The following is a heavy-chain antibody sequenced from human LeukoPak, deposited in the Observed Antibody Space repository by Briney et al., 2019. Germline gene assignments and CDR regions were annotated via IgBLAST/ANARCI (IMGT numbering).Heavy chain of an antibody. D-gene: IGHD4-11*01. CDR3: ARSYSNHLFGMDV. J-gene: IGHJ6*02. V-gene: IGHV3-66*01. Sequence: GGSLRLSCAASGFTVSSYYMTGVRQAPGKALEWVSVMYSGGSTYYADSVKGRVAISRDNSQNTVFLQMNSVRVEDTAVYYCARSYSNHLFGMDVWGQGTAVTVSS. CDR2: MYSGGST. CDR1: GFTVSSYY.